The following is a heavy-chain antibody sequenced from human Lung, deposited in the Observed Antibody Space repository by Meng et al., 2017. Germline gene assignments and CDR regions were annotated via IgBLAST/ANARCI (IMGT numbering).Heavy chain of an antibody. J-gene: IGHJ4*02. CDR1: VGSVMDYY. D-gene: IGHD4-11*01. Sequence: RLRQWGAWILKPPTTLSPTVVVLVGSVMDYYWSWIRQPPGKGLEWIGEINHSGSTNYNPSLESRATISVDTSQNNLSLKLSSVTAADSAVYYCARGPTTMAHDFDYWGQGTLVTVPS. CDR2: INHSGST. V-gene: IGHV4-34*01. CDR3: ARGPTTMAHDFDY.